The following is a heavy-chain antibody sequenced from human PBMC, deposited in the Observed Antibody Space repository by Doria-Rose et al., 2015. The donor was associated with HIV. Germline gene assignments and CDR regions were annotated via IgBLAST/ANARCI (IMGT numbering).Heavy chain of an antibody. Sequence: QVQLVQSGPGLVRPSQTLSLTCTVSGDSISSGDSFWSWIRQPPGKGPEWIGYISSSGTSYYYPSLRGRLTISLDASKNQFSPNLNSVTAADTAVYYCARARNYGFPHFFDFWGQGTLVTVSS. D-gene: IGHD3-10*01. J-gene: IGHJ4*02. CDR1: GDSISSGDSF. CDR3: ARARNYGFPHFFDF. CDR2: ISSSGTS. V-gene: IGHV4-30-4*01.